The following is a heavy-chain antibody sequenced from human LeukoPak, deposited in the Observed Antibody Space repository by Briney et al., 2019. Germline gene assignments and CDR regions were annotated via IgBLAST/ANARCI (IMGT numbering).Heavy chain of an antibody. CDR1: GFTFSSYT. D-gene: IGHD1-14*01. CDR2: MTGGVSTV. V-gene: IGHV3-23*02. Sequence: PGGSLRLSCAASGFTFSSYTMNWVRQVPGKGLEWVSAMTGGVSTVLYRDFVKGRFTISRDNSKNTLYLQMNSLRVEDTAVYYCAKDRVPDGVWEIDYWGQGTLVIVSS. CDR3: AKDRVPDGVWEIDY. J-gene: IGHJ4*02.